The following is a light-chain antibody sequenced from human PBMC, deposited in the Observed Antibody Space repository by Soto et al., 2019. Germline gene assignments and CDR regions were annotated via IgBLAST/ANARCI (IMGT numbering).Light chain of an antibody. CDR2: AAS. CDR1: QSVSSKY. V-gene: IGKV3D-20*02. J-gene: IGKJ5*01. CDR3: QQRSNRPPGIT. Sequence: EIVLTQSPGTLSLSPGERATLSCRASQSVSSKYLAWYQHRPGQAPRLLIYAASRRATGIPDRFSGSGSGTEFTLTISRLEPEDFAVYYCQQRSNRPPGITFGQGTRLEIK.